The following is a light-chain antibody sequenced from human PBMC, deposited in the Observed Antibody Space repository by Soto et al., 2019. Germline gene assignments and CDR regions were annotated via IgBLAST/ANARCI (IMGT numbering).Light chain of an antibody. CDR2: ENN. J-gene: IGLJ1*01. CDR3: GTWDSSLSAGRV. V-gene: IGLV1-51*02. CDR1: SSNIGNNY. Sequence: SVLPQPPSVSVAPGQKVTISCSGSSSNIGNNYVSWYQQLPGTAPKLLVYENNKRPSGIPDRFSGSKSGTSATLGITGLQTGDEADYYCGTWDSSLSAGRVFGTGTKVTVL.